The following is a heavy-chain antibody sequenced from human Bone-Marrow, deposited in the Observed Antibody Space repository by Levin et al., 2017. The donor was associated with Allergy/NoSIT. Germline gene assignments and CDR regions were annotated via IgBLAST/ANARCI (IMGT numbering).Heavy chain of an antibody. CDR1: GGSISGSSFY. V-gene: IGHV4-39*01. CDR2: IYSSGTT. D-gene: IGHD3-10*01. J-gene: IGHJ4*02. Sequence: SETLSLTCTVSGGSISGSSFYWGWIRQAPGKGLEWIGTIYSSGTTYYNPSLKSRATMSADTPKNPISLRLPSVTAADTAVYYCARHLWRYYGSGSLNPFDIWGQGTQVTVSA. CDR3: ARHLWRYYGSGSLNPFDI.